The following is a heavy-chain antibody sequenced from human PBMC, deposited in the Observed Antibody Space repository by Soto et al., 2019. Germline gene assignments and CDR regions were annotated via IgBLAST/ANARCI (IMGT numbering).Heavy chain of an antibody. V-gene: IGHV3-20*01. CDR1: GFTLDDYG. CDR3: ARDPNRYCSGGSCYGWFDP. CDR2: INWNGGST. Sequence: GGSLRLSCAASGFTLDDYGMSWVRQAPGKGLVWVSGINWNGGSTGYADSVKGRFTISRDNAKNSLYLQMNSLRAEDTALYHCARDPNRYCSGGSCYGWFDPWGQGTLVTVSS. J-gene: IGHJ5*02. D-gene: IGHD2-15*01.